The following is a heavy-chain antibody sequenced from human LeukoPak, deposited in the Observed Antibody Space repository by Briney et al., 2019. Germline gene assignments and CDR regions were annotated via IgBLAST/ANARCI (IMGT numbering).Heavy chain of an antibody. CDR3: TSGGEYYNDYRDFYNYYYGMDL. Sequence: MPGRSLRLSCAASGLTFNNAWMNWVRQAPGKGLEWVGRIKSQSDGGATDYAAPVQGRFTVSRDDSTNTLYLQMNSLKTEDTAVYYCTSGGEYYNDYRDFYNYYYGMDLWGQGTTVTVSS. D-gene: IGHD3-22*01. V-gene: IGHV3-15*01. CDR2: IKSQSDGGAT. CDR1: GLTFNNAW. J-gene: IGHJ6*02.